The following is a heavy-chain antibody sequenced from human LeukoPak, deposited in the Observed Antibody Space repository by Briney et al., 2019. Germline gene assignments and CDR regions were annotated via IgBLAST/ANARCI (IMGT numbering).Heavy chain of an antibody. J-gene: IGHJ4*02. Sequence: SETLSLTCTVSGGSISSYYWSWIRQPPGKGLGWIGYIYYSGSTNYNPSLKSRVTISVDTSKNQFSLKLSSVTAADTAVYYCARASSGYYRYFDYWGQGTLVTVSS. CDR2: IYYSGST. V-gene: IGHV4-59*01. D-gene: IGHD3-22*01. CDR3: ARASSGYYRYFDY. CDR1: GGSISSYY.